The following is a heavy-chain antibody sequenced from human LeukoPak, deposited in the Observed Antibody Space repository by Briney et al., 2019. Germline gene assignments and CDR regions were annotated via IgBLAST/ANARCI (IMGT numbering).Heavy chain of an antibody. CDR3: ASGDPKYSSSWYSVMDV. J-gene: IGHJ6*02. CDR2: IYHSGSR. D-gene: IGHD6-13*01. Sequence: SETLSLTCTVSGASISSTTYYWGWIRQPPGKGLEWIGTIYHSGSRFSNPSLKSRVTISADTSKNQFSLILSSVTAADTAVYYCASGDPKYSSSWYSVMDVWGQGTTVTVSS. CDR1: GASISSTTYY. V-gene: IGHV4-39*07.